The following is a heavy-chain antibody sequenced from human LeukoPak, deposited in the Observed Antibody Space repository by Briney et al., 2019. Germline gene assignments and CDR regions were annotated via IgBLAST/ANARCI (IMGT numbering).Heavy chain of an antibody. CDR2: IYYSGST. V-gene: IGHV4-59*12. D-gene: IGHD6-13*01. CDR3: ASAQQDHPDYFDY. CDR1: GGSISSYY. J-gene: IGHJ4*02. Sequence: SETLSLTCTVSGGSISSYYWSWIRQPPGKGLEWIGYIYYSGSTNYNPSLKSRVTISVDTSKNQFSLKLSSVTAADTAVYYCASAQQDHPDYFDYWGQGTLVTVSS.